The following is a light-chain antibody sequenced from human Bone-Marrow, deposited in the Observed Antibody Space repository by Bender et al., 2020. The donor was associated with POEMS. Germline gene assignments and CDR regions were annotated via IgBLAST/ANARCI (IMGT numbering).Light chain of an antibody. CDR3: AAWEDSLNGWV. V-gene: IGLV1-44*01. J-gene: IGLJ3*02. CDR2: INN. Sequence: QSVLTQPPSASGTPGQRVPISFSGSSSNIGTNPVNWYQHLPGPAPKLLIYINNQRPSGVPDRFSGSKSGTSASLAISGLQSEDEADYYCAAWEDSLNGWVFGGGTKLTVL. CDR1: SSNIGTNP.